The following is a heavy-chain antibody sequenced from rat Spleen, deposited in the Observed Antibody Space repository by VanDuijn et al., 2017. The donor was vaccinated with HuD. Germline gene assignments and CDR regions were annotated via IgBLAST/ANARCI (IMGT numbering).Heavy chain of an antibody. CDR1: GFSLTSYN. CDR2: MWYDGDT. J-gene: IGHJ2*01. V-gene: IGHV2-63*01. Sequence: QVQLKESGPGLVQPSQTLSLTCTVAGFSLTSYNVHWIRQSPGKGLEWMGRMWYDGDTAYNSALKSRLSISRDTSKNQVFLKMNSLQTDDTGTYYCARHGRTTDYPFDYWGHGVMVTVSS. D-gene: IGHD1-6*01. CDR3: ARHGRTTDYPFDY.